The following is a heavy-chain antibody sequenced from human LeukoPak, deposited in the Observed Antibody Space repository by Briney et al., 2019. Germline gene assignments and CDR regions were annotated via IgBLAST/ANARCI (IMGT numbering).Heavy chain of an antibody. Sequence: GESLKISCKASGYTFTFTSYRTGWVRQTPGKGLEWMGIIYPGDSDTRYSPSFQGQVSISADKSINTAHLQWSSLKASDTAMYYCVRLHCSGGSCYSTLDPWGQGTLVTVSS. CDR3: VRLHCSGGSCYSTLDP. CDR2: IYPGDSDT. V-gene: IGHV5-51*01. J-gene: IGHJ5*02. D-gene: IGHD2-15*01. CDR1: GYTFTFTSYR.